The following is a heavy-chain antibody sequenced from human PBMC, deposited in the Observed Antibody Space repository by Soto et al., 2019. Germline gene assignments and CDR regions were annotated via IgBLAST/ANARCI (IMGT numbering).Heavy chain of an antibody. CDR1: GGSISSYY. J-gene: IGHJ4*02. CDR2: IYYSGRT. CDR3: ARALGGDYGDYYFDY. D-gene: IGHD4-17*01. Sequence: SETLSLTCTVSGGSISSYYWSWIRQPPGKGLEWIGYIYYSGRTNYNPSLKSRVTISVDTSKNQFSLKLSSVTAADTAVYYCARALGGDYGDYYFDYWGQGTLVTVSS. V-gene: IGHV4-59*01.